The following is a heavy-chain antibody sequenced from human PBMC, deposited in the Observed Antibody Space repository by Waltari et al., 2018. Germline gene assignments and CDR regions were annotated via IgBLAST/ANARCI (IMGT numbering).Heavy chain of an antibody. J-gene: IGHJ6*02. V-gene: IGHV4-59*01. CDR3: ARVHGSESPLSWGTDV. CDR1: GASLTTYY. Sequence: QVQLQASGPGLMKHSETLSLSCTVSGASLTTYYGSWIRHPPGKGLEYIGYIHDSGDTNYSPSRRSRVSMSMDTSKNQFSLKVSSVTAADSAVYYCARVHGSESPLSWGTDVWGQGTAVTVSS. CDR2: IHDSGDT.